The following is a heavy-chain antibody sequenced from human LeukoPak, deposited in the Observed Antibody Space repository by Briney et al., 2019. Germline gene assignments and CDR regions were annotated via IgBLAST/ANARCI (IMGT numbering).Heavy chain of an antibody. CDR3: ASTTFMIAQTYSAVY. CDR1: GGTFSSYA. Sequence: SVKVSCKASGGTFSSYAISWVRQAPGQGLEWMGGIIPIFGTANYAQKFQGRVTITADESTSTAYMELSSLRSEDTAVYYCASTTFMIAQTYSAVYWGQGTLVTVSS. J-gene: IGHJ4*02. V-gene: IGHV1-69*13. CDR2: IIPIFGTA. D-gene: IGHD3-16*01.